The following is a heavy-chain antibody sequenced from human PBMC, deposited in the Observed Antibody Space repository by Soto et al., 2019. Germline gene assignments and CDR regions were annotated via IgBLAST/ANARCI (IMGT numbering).Heavy chain of an antibody. CDR1: GGSVSSGSYY. D-gene: IGHD4-4*01. Sequence: SETLSLTCTVSGGSVSSGSYYWSWIRQPPGKGLEWIGYIYYSGSTNYNPSLKSRVTISVDTSKNQFSLKLSSVTAADTAVYYCARGSSDYSNYYYWGQGTLVTVSS. V-gene: IGHV4-61*01. CDR2: IYYSGST. J-gene: IGHJ4*02. CDR3: ARGSSDYSNYYY.